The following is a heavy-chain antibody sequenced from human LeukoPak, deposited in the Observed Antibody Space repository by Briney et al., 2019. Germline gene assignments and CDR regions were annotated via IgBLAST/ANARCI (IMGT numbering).Heavy chain of an antibody. CDR1: GGSFSGYY. CDR2: INHSGST. CDR3: ASSGGSYSGLIDY. V-gene: IGHV4-34*01. J-gene: IGHJ4*02. D-gene: IGHD1-26*01. Sequence: SETLSLXCAVYGGSFSGYYWSWIRQPPGKGLEWIGEINHSGSTNYNPSLKSRVTISVDTSKNQFSLKLSSVTAADTAVYYCASSGGSYSGLIDYWGQGTLVTVSS.